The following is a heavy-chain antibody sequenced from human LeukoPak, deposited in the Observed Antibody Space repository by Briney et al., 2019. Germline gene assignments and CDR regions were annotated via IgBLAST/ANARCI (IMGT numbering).Heavy chain of an antibody. V-gene: IGHV1-46*01. CDR3: AREVMENTRFDC. D-gene: IGHD2-21*01. CDR1: GYTFTSYY. J-gene: IGHJ4*02. Sequence: ASVKLSCKASGYTFTSYYMNWVRQAHGQGLEWMGIFNPSGGDASSTQTFQGRLTMTRGRSTTKVNMELTSLSLRDTAVSFYAREVMENTRFDCWGQG. CDR2: FNPSGGDA.